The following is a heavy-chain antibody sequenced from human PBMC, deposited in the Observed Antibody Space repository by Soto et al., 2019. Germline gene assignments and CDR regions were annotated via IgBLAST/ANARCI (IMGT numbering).Heavy chain of an antibody. J-gene: IGHJ6*02. CDR2: INAGNGNT. D-gene: IGHD2-2*01. CDR3: ARGAPNCISTSCYPYYYVMDV. V-gene: IGHV1-3*01. CDR1: GYTFTSYA. Sequence: ASVKVSCKASGYTFTSYAMHWVRQAPGQRLEWMGWINAGNGNTKYSQKFQGRVTITRDTSASTAYMELSSLRSEDTAVYYCARGAPNCISTSCYPYYYVMDVWGQGTTVTVSS.